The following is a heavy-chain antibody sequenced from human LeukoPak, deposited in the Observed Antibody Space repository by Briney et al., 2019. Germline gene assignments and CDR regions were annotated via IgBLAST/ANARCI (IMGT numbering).Heavy chain of an antibody. CDR2: FDPEDGET. CDR1: GYTLTELS. D-gene: IGHD3-3*01. Sequence: ASVKVSCKVSGYTLTELSMHWVRQAPGRGLEWMGGFDPEDGETIYAQNFQGRVTMTEDTYTDTAYMELSSLRSEDTAVYYCATIPLITIFGVVINDYWGQGTLVTVSS. J-gene: IGHJ4*02. CDR3: ATIPLITIFGVVINDY. V-gene: IGHV1-24*01.